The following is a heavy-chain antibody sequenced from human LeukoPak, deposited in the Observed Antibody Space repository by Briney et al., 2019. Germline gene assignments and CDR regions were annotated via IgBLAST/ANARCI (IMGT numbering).Heavy chain of an antibody. CDR3: ARGSYYYGSGSYFASWKNWFDP. D-gene: IGHD3-10*01. V-gene: IGHV1-8*01. CDR1: GYTFTSYD. J-gene: IGHJ5*02. CDR2: MNPNSGNT. Sequence: GASVKVSCKASGYTFTSYDINWVRQATGQGLEWMGWMNPNSGNTGYAQKFQGRVTMARNTSISTAYIELSSLRSEDTAVYYCARGSYYYGSGSYFASWKNWFDPWGQGTLVTVSS.